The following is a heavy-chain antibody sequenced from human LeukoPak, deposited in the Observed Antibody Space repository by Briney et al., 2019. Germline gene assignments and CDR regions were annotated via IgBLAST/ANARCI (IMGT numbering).Heavy chain of an antibody. V-gene: IGHV3-33*01. J-gene: IGHJ4*02. D-gene: IGHD1-26*01. CDR2: IWYDGTNK. CDR1: GFTFSSYD. Sequence: PGGSLRLSCAASGFTFSSYDMPWVRQAPGKGLEWVALIWYDGTNKYYADSVKGRFTISRDSSKNTLYLQMNSLRVEDTAAYYCARDRVTTSSCFDYWGQGTLVTVSS. CDR3: ARDRVTTSSCFDY.